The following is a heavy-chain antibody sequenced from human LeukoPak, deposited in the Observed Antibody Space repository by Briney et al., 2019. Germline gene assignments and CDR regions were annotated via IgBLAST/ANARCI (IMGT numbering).Heavy chain of an antibody. J-gene: IGHJ4*02. V-gene: IGHV3-53*01. D-gene: IGHD5-24*01. CDR3: VKDDGWVQYAN. CDR2: IYSDNT. Sequence: HPGGSLRLPCTVSGFTVSSNSMSWVRQAPGKGLEWVSSIYSDNTHYSDSVKGRFTISRDNSKNTVYLQMNSLSAEDAAVYYCVKDDGWVQYANWGQGTLVTVSS. CDR1: GFTVSSNS.